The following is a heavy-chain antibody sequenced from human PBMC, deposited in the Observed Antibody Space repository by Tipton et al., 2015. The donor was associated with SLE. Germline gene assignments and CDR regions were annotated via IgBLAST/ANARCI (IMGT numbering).Heavy chain of an antibody. CDR3: ARHKNQLWSHFDY. V-gene: IGHV4-61*02. D-gene: IGHD5-18*01. Sequence: TLSLTCTVSGGSISSGSYYWSWIRQPAGKGLEWIGRIYTSGSTNYNPSLKSRVTTSVDMSKNQFSLKLSSVTAADTAVYYCARHKNQLWSHFDYWGQGTLVTVSS. CDR1: GGSISSGSYY. CDR2: IYTSGST. J-gene: IGHJ4*02.